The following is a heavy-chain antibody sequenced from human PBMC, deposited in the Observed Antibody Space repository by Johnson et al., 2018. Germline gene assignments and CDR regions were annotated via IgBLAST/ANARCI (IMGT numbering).Heavy chain of an antibody. V-gene: IGHV3-48*02. CDR2: ISSSSRTI. Sequence: VQLVQSGGGLVKPGGSLRLSCAASGFTFSRYSMNWVRQAPGKGLEWVSFISSSSRTIYYADSVKGGFTISRDNAKNSLYLQMNSRRDEDTAVYYCARVGGRYGYYYYGMDVGGQGTTVTVSS. D-gene: IGHD1-26*01. J-gene: IGHJ6*02. CDR1: GFTFSRYS. CDR3: ARVGGRYGYYYYGMDV.